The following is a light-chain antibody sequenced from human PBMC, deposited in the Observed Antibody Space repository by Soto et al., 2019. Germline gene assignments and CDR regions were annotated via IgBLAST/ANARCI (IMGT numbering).Light chain of an antibody. Sequence: QSALTQPASVSGSPGQSITISCTGTSSDVGGYNYVSWYQQHPGKAPKLRIYDVSNRPSGISNRCSGSKSGNTASLAISGLEAEHQAEYYCSSYPGSSTLKVFGTGTKLTVL. CDR2: DVS. CDR3: SSYPGSSTLKV. V-gene: IGLV2-14*01. J-gene: IGLJ1*01. CDR1: SSDVGGYNY.